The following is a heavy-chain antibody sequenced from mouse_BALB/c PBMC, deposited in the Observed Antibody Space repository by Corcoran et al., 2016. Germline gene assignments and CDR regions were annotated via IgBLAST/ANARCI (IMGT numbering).Heavy chain of an antibody. Sequence: QIKLVQSGPELKKPGETVKISCKASGYTFTNYGMNWVKQAPGKGLKWMGWINTYTGEPTYADDFKGRFAFSLETSASTAYLQINNLKNEDTATYFCATMVTMDYWGQGTSVTVSS. D-gene: IGHD2-2*01. CDR3: ATMVTMDY. J-gene: IGHJ4*01. CDR2: INTYTGEP. CDR1: GYTFTNYG. V-gene: IGHV9-3-1*01.